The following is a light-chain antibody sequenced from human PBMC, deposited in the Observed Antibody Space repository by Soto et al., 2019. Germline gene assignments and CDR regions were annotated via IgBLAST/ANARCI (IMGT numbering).Light chain of an antibody. J-gene: IGLJ1*01. CDR3: QSYDLSLRGYV. CDR2: LTN. V-gene: IGLV1-40*01. Sequence: QSVLTQPPSVSGAPGQRVTVSCTGSSSNIGAGYDVNWYQQLPGTAPKLLISLTNHRPSGVPDRFSGSKSGTSASLAITGLQAEDEADYYCQSYDLSLRGYVLGTGTKRTVL. CDR1: SSNIGAGYD.